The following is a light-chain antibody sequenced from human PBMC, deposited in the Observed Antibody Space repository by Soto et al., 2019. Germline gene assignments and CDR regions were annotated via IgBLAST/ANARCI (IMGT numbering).Light chain of an antibody. Sequence: DIQVTQSPSTLSASAGDRVTITCRASQSISSWLAWYQQKPGKAPKFLIYDASSLESGVPSRFSGSGSGTEFTLTISSLQPDDFATYYCQQYNSYPWTVGQGTKVDIK. CDR1: QSISSW. V-gene: IGKV1-5*01. CDR2: DAS. J-gene: IGKJ1*01. CDR3: QQYNSYPWT.